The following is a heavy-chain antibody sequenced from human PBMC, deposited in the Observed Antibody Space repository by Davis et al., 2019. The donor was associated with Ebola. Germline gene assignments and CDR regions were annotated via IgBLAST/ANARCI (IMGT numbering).Heavy chain of an antibody. J-gene: IGHJ6*02. V-gene: IGHV3-53*01. Sequence: GGSLRLSCAASGFTVSSNYMSWVRQAPGKGLEWVSVIYSGGSTYYADSVKGRFTISRDNSKNTLYLQMNSLRAEDTAVYYCARQQQLVRYYYYGMDVWGQGTTVTVSS. CDR1: GFTVSSNY. CDR3: ARQQQLVRYYYYGMDV. D-gene: IGHD6-13*01. CDR2: IYSGGST.